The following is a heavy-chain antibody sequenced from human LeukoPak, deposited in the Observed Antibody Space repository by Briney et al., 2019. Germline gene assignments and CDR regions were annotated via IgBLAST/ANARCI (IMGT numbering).Heavy chain of an antibody. CDR3: AREINRGWGPTFDI. CDR1: GFTFSSYE. Sequence: GGSLRLSCAASGFTFSSYEMNWVRQAPGKGLEWVSVISYDGSNKYYADSVKGRFTISRDNSKNTLYLQMNSLRAEDTAVYYCAREINRGWGPTFDIWGQGTMVTVS. D-gene: IGHD3-16*01. J-gene: IGHJ3*02. V-gene: IGHV3-30*04. CDR2: ISYDGSNK.